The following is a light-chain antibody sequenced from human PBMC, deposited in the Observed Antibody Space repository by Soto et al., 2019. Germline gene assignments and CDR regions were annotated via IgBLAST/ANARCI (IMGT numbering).Light chain of an antibody. V-gene: IGLV1-51*01. CDR3: GTWDSSLSAGV. Sequence: QSALTQPPSVSAAPGQKVTISCSGSSSNIGYKSVSWYQQLPGTAPKLLIYDNTTRPSGVPDRFSGSKSGTSATLGITGRQTGDEADYYCGTWDSSLSAGVFGTGTKVTVL. J-gene: IGLJ1*01. CDR1: SSNIGYKS. CDR2: DNT.